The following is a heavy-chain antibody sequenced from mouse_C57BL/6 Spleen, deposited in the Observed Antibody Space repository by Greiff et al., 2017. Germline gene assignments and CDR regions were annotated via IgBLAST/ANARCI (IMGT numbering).Heavy chain of an antibody. J-gene: IGHJ2*01. Sequence: VQLQQSGTVLARPGASVKMSCKTSGYTFTSYWMHWVKQRPGQGLEWIGAIYPGNSDTSYNQKFKGKDKLTAVTSASTAYMELSSLTNEDSAVYYCTRRGYGNYPYYFDYWGQGTTLTVSS. CDR2: IYPGNSDT. CDR1: GYTFTSYW. D-gene: IGHD2-1*01. V-gene: IGHV1-5*01. CDR3: TRRGYGNYPYYFDY.